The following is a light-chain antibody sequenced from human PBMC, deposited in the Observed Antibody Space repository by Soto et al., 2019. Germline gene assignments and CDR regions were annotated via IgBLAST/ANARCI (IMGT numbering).Light chain of an antibody. V-gene: IGKV2D-29*01. J-gene: IGKJ4*01. CDR3: MHSAQLPLS. CDR2: EVS. Sequence: DVVMTQTPIALSVTPGQPASISCESSQSLLHTDGKTYLYWYLQKPAQPPQLLIYEVSNLVSGVPDRFRGSGSGPYFTLKLSRVEAEYVVVYYCMHSAQLPLSFCGGTKVEIK. CDR1: QSLLHTDGKTY.